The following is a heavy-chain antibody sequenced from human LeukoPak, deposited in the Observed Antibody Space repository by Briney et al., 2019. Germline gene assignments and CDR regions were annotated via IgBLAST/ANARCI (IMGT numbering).Heavy chain of an antibody. CDR1: GFTFSSYS. Sequence: GGSLRLSCAASGFTFSSYSMNWVRQAPGKGLEWVSSISSSSSYIYYADSVKGRFTISRGNAKNSLYLQMNSLRAEDTAVYYCARVSFTSAWSFDYWGPGTLVTVSS. D-gene: IGHD6-19*01. CDR2: ISSSSSYI. V-gene: IGHV3-21*01. CDR3: ARVSFTSAWSFDY. J-gene: IGHJ4*02.